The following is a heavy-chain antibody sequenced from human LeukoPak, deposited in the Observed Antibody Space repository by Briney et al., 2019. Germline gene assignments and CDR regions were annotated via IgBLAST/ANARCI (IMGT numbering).Heavy chain of an antibody. CDR2: ISGSGGST. Sequence: PGGSLRLSCAASGFTFSSYSMNWVRQAPGKGLEWVSAISGSGGSTYYADSVKGRFTISRDNSKNTLYLQMNSLRAEDTAVYYCAKGWIQLWFLFDYWGQGTLVTVSS. D-gene: IGHD5-18*01. CDR1: GFTFSSYS. J-gene: IGHJ4*02. CDR3: AKGWIQLWFLFDY. V-gene: IGHV3-23*01.